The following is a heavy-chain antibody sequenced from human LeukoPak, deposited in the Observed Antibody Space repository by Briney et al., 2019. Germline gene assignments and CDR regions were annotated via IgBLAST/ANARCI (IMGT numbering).Heavy chain of an antibody. J-gene: IGHJ4*02. Sequence: GGSLRLSCAASGFTFSSYGMHWVRQAPGKGLEWVAVIWYDGSNKYYADSMKGRFTISRDNSKNTLYLQMNSLRAEDTAVYYCAKPYYYDSSGYYCYFDYWGQGTLVTVSS. CDR2: IWYDGSNK. D-gene: IGHD3-22*01. CDR1: GFTFSSYG. V-gene: IGHV3-33*06. CDR3: AKPYYYDSSGYYCYFDY.